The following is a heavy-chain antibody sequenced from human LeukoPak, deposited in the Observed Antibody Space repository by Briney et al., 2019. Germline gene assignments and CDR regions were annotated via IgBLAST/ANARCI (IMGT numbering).Heavy chain of an antibody. D-gene: IGHD6-19*01. CDR1: GGPISSYY. Sequence: SETLSLTCSVSGGPISSYYWSWIRQPPGKGLEWIGYVYYSGSTNSNPSLQSRVTISVDTSKNQFSLQLSSVTAADTAVYYCARYMSGPGPFDYWGQGTLVTVSS. J-gene: IGHJ4*02. CDR3: ARYMSGPGPFDY. CDR2: VYYSGST. V-gene: IGHV4-59*08.